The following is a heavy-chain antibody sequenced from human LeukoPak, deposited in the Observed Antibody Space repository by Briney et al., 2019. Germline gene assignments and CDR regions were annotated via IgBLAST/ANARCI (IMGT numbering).Heavy chain of an antibody. Sequence: PGGSLRLSCAASGFTFSSYTMHWVRQAPGKGLEWVAVISYDGSNKYYADSVKGRFTISRDNSKNMLYLQMNSLRAEDTAVYYCARGGRGPGDSFDLWGRGTLVTVSS. J-gene: IGHJ2*01. CDR1: GFTFSSYT. CDR2: ISYDGSNK. V-gene: IGHV3-30*04. D-gene: IGHD2-15*01. CDR3: ARGGRGPGDSFDL.